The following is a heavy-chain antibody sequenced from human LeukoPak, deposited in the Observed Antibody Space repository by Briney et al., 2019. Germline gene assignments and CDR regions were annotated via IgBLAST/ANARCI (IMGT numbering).Heavy chain of an antibody. D-gene: IGHD6-6*01. J-gene: IGHJ4*02. CDR3: ARVGSSSAEGLDY. CDR2: INPNSGGT. V-gene: IGHV1-2*02. Sequence: ASVKVSCKASGYTFTNYYMHWVRQAPGQGLEWMGWINPNSGGTNYAQKFQGRVTMTRDTSISTAYMELSRLRSDDTAVYYCARVGSSSAEGLDYWGQGTLVTVSS. CDR1: GYTFTNYY.